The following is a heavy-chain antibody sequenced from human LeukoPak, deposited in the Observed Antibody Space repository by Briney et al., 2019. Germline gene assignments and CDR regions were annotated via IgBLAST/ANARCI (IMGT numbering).Heavy chain of an antibody. V-gene: IGHV1-69*04. D-gene: IGHD3-10*01. Sequence: SVKVSCKASGGTFSSYAISWVRQAPGQGLEWMGRIIPILGIANYAQKFQGRVTITADKSTSTAYMELSSLRSEDTAVYYCARSDTTMVRGVITPLGYWGQGTLVTVSS. CDR2: IIPILGIA. CDR3: ARSDTTMVRGVITPLGY. CDR1: GGTFSSYA. J-gene: IGHJ4*02.